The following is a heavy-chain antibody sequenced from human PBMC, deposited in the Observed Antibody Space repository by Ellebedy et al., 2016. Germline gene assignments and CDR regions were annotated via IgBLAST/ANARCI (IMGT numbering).Heavy chain of an antibody. J-gene: IGHJ1*01. V-gene: IGHV1-8*01. CDR1: GYTFTSYD. CDR2: MNPNSGNT. CDR3: ARGRRGDLNRVFVVVPAASNSAEYFQH. Sequence: ASVKVSCKASGYTFTSYDINWVRQATGQGLEWMGWMNPNSGNTGYAQKFKGRVTMTRNTSISTDYMELSSLRSEDTAVYYCARGRRGDLNRVFVVVPAASNSAEYFQHWGQGTLVTVSS. D-gene: IGHD2-2*01.